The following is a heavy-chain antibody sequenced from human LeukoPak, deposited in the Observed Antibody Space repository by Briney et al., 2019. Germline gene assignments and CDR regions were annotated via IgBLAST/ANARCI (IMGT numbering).Heavy chain of an antibody. Sequence: PGGSLRLFCAASGFTVSSNYMSWVRQAPGKGLEWVSVIYSGGSTYYAESVKGRFTISRDNSKNTLFLQMNGLRAEDTAVYYCARGSSGSYDMGYWGQGTLVTVSS. CDR2: IYSGGST. V-gene: IGHV3-66*01. D-gene: IGHD3-22*01. CDR1: GFTVSSNY. CDR3: ARGSSGSYDMGY. J-gene: IGHJ4*02.